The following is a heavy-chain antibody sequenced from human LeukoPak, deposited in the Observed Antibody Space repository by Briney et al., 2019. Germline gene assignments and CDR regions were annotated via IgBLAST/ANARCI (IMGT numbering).Heavy chain of an antibody. CDR1: RFTFSSHA. Sequence: GGSLRLFCVASRFTFSSHAMSWVRQAPGKGLEWVSTITASGGSTYNADSVKGRFTISRDNSKNTLYLQMHGLRAEDTAVYYCASQPGYSGYDALNWFDPWGQGTLVTVSS. CDR2: ITASGGST. CDR3: ASQPGYSGYDALNWFDP. J-gene: IGHJ5*02. D-gene: IGHD5-12*01. V-gene: IGHV3-23*01.